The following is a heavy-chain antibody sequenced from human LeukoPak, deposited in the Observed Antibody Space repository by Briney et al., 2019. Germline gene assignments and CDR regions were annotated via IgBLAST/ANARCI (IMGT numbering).Heavy chain of an antibody. V-gene: IGHV3-53*01. J-gene: IGHJ3*02. Sequence: PGGSLRLSCAASGFTVSTNYMTWVRHAPGKGLEWVSVIYSGGSTYYADSVKGRFTISRDNSRNTLYLQMNSLRVEDTAVYYCARRRSTSWASDIWGQGTMVTVSS. D-gene: IGHD6-13*01. CDR3: ARRRSTSWASDI. CDR2: IYSGGST. CDR1: GFTVSTNY.